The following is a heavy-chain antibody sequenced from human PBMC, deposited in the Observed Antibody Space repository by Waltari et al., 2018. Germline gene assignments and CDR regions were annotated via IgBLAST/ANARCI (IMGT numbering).Heavy chain of an antibody. D-gene: IGHD2-21*01. J-gene: IGHJ4*02. CDR2: INPNSGGT. V-gene: IGHV1-2*06. CDR3: ARSSDLVVVIATFFDY. Sequence: QVQLVQSGAEVKKPGASVKVSCKASGYTFTGYYMHWVRQAPGQGLEWMGRINPNSGGTNYAQKCQGRVTMTRDTSISTAYMELSRLRSDDTAVYYCARSSDLVVVIATFFDYWGQGTLVTVSS. CDR1: GYTFTGYY.